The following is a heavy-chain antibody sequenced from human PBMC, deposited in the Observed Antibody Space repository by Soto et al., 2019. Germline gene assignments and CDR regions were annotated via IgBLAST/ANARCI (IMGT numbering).Heavy chain of an antibody. CDR2: IAYDGTNI. D-gene: IGHD6-19*01. Sequence: PXGALRLSGSASGCTFSNYGMHGVRQAPGKGLEWVAIIAYDGTNIYYADSVKGRFTISRDNANNSLFLQMNSLRAEDTDIYYCARDLALAGNYWGQGALVTVYS. J-gene: IGHJ4*02. V-gene: IGHV3-30*03. CDR1: GCTFSNYG. CDR3: ARDLALAGNY.